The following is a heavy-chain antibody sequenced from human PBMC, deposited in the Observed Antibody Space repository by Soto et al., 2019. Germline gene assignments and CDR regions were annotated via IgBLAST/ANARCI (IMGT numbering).Heavy chain of an antibody. V-gene: IGHV3-23*01. CDR3: ARGLEAGYYFAY. Sequence: EVQLLESGGRLIQPRGSLRLSCAASGFNFSSYAMSWIRQAPGKGPEWVAGITTSGDRSGYADSVKGRFTVSRDNSQNTMYLQLNSLRGDDTAIYYCARGLEAGYYFAYWGQGTLVTVSS. CDR1: GFNFSSYA. CDR2: ITTSGDRS. D-gene: IGHD3-22*01. J-gene: IGHJ4*02.